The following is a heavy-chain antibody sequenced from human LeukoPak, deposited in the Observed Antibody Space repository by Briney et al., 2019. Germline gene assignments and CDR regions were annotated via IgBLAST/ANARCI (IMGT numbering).Heavy chain of an antibody. V-gene: IGHV4-59*11. CDR3: AKIEVGRFDP. CDR2: IYDRGST. D-gene: IGHD1-26*01. CDR1: GASISSHY. Sequence: SETLSLTCTVTGASISSHYWCWIRQTPGTGLEWIGDIYDRGSTTYNPSLKSRVSISVDTSRNQFSLNLRSVTPEDTAVYYCAKIEVGRFDPWGQGTLVTVSS. J-gene: IGHJ5*02.